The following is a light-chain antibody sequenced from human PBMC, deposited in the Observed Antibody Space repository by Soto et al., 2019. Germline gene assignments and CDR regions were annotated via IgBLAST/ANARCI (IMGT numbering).Light chain of an antibody. Sequence: GTLSLSPGERATLSCRASQSVSSYLAWYQQKPGQAPRLLIYDASNRATGIPARFSGSGSGTDFTLTISSLEPEDFAVYYCQQRSNWPVPLTFGGGTKVDIK. J-gene: IGKJ4*01. CDR3: QQRSNWPVPLT. CDR1: QSVSSY. V-gene: IGKV3-11*01. CDR2: DAS.